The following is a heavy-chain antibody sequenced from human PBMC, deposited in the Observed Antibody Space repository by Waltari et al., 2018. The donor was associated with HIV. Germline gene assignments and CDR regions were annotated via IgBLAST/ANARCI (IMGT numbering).Heavy chain of an antibody. V-gene: IGHV4-59*01. CDR1: GGSISSYY. Sequence: QVQLQESGPGLVKPSETLSLTCTVSGGSISSYYWSWIRQPPGKGLEWIWYSYYSGSTNYNPSLKSRVTISVDTSKNQFSLKLSSVTAADTAVYYCASYGDHEGVDYWGQGTLVTVSS. J-gene: IGHJ4*02. D-gene: IGHD4-17*01. CDR2: SYYSGST. CDR3: ASYGDHEGVDY.